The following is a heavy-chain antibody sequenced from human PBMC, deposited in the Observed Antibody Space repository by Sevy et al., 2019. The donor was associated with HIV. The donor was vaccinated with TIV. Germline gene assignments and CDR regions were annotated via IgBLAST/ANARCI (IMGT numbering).Heavy chain of an antibody. D-gene: IGHD4-17*01. Sequence: GESLKIYCKGSGYSFITYWIGWVRQMPGKGLEWMGLIFPTDSNTRYSPSFQGQVTISADKSISTAYLQWSSLKASDTAMYYCARLDYGDSDAFDIWVQGTMVTVSS. V-gene: IGHV5-51*01. CDR3: ARLDYGDSDAFDI. J-gene: IGHJ3*02. CDR1: GYSFITYW. CDR2: IFPTDSNT.